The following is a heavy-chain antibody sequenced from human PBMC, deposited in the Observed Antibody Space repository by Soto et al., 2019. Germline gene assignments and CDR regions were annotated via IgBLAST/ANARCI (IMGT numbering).Heavy chain of an antibody. V-gene: IGHV3-23*01. CDR2: ISGSGGSA. CDR1: GFSFSNYA. J-gene: IGHJ4*02. Sequence: EVQLLESGGGLVRPGGSLRLSCAASGFSFSNYAMNWVRQAPGKGLEGVSVISGSGGSAYYADSVQGRFTISRDNSKNTLYLQMNSLRAEDTAVYYCAKDGEYGDSPYWGQGTLVTVSS. CDR3: AKDGEYGDSPY. D-gene: IGHD4-17*01.